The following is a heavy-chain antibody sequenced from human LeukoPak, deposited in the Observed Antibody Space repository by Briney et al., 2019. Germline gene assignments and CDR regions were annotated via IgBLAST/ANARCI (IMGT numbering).Heavy chain of an antibody. Sequence: GGSLRLSCAAPGFTVRDYWMHWVRQAPGKGLVWVSRINSDVRRPSYADFVKGRFTISRDNAKNTLYLQMNSLRVEDTALYYCARETREAGSGDHQTDAFDIWGQGTMVSVSS. J-gene: IGHJ3*02. V-gene: IGHV3-74*01. CDR2: INSDVRRP. CDR3: ARETREAGSGDHQTDAFDI. D-gene: IGHD2-15*01. CDR1: GFTVRDYW.